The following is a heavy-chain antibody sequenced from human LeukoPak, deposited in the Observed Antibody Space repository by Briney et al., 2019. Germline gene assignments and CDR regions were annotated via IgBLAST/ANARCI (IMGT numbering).Heavy chain of an antibody. CDR1: GGSISSGSYY. J-gene: IGHJ6*03. CDR3: ARGYCSGGSCYSYYYYNYMDV. CDR2: IYTSGST. Sequence: SETLSLTCTVSGGSISSGSYYWSWIRQPAGKGLEWIGRIYTSGSTNYNPSLKSRVTISVDTSKNRFSLKLSSVTAADTAVYYCARGYCSGGSCYSYYYYNYMDVWGKGTTVTVSS. V-gene: IGHV4-61*02. D-gene: IGHD2-15*01.